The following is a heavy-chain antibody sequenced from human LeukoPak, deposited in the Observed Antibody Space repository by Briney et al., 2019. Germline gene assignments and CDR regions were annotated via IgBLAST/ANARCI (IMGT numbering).Heavy chain of an antibody. Sequence: SVKVSCKASGGTFSSYAISWVRQAPGQGLEWMGRIIPIFGTANYAQKFQGRVTITTDESTSTAYMELSSLRSEDTAVYYCARDTPKVIVVVVAATRGDAFDIWGQGTMVTVSS. CDR3: ARDTPKVIVVVVAATRGDAFDI. CDR1: GGTFSSYA. CDR2: IIPIFGTA. V-gene: IGHV1-69*05. J-gene: IGHJ3*02. D-gene: IGHD2-15*01.